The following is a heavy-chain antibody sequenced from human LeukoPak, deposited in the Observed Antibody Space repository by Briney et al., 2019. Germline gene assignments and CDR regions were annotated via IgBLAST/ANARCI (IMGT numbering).Heavy chain of an antibody. CDR1: GGSISSHF. CDR3: ARVYYYYYYMDV. Sequence: SETLSLTCTVSGGSISSHFWSWIRQPPGKGLEWIGYIFYSGTTKYNPSLRSRVTISADTSRNQFSLKLSSVTAADTAVYYCARVYYYYYYMDVWGKGTTVTVSS. CDR2: IFYSGTT. V-gene: IGHV4-59*11. J-gene: IGHJ6*03.